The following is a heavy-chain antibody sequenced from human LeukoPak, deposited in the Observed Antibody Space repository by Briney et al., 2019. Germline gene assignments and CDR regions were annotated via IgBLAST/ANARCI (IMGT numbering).Heavy chain of an antibody. CDR3: ASSGGNYWDFDY. V-gene: IGHV1-2*02. J-gene: IGHJ4*02. D-gene: IGHD4-23*01. CDR1: GYTFTGYY. Sequence: GASVKVSCKASGYTFTGYYMHWVRQAPGQGLEWMGWINPNSDGTNYAQKFQGRVTMTRDTSISTAYMELSRLRSDDTAVYYCASSGGNYWDFDYWGQGTLVTVSS. CDR2: INPNSDGT.